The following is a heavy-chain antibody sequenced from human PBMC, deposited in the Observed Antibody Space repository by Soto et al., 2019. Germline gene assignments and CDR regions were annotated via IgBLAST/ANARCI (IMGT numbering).Heavy chain of an antibody. CDR1: GGYVSSGSYY. CDR2: IYYSGST. J-gene: IGHJ6*02. D-gene: IGHD3-3*01. Sequence: SETLSLTCTVSGGYVSSGSYYWSWIRQPPGKGLEWIGYIYYSGSTNYNPSLKSRVTISVDTSKNQFSLKLSSVTAADTAVYYCARDLWSGYYYYYGMDVWGQGTTVTVSS. V-gene: IGHV4-61*01. CDR3: ARDLWSGYYYYYGMDV.